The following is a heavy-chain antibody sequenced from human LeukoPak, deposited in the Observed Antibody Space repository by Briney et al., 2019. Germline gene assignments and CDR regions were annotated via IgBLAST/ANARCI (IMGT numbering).Heavy chain of an antibody. V-gene: IGHV1-8*03. J-gene: IGHJ4*02. CDR3: AKVYRFCSGSCCSRQPLPLGY. CDR1: GYTFTSYD. Sequence: ASVKVSCKASGYTFTSYDINWVRQATGQGLEWMGWMNPNSGNTGYAQKFRGRVTITRDTSIRAAYMELSSLTSDDTAVYYCAKVYRFCSGSCCSRQPLPLGYWGQGTLVTVSS. D-gene: IGHD2-15*01. CDR2: MNPNSGNT.